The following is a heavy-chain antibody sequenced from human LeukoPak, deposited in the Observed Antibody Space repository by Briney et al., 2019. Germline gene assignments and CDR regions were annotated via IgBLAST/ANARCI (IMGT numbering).Heavy chain of an antibody. CDR1: GYNFISFY. D-gene: IGHD2-8*01. CDR2: INPSGGST. Sequence: ASVKVSCKASGYNFISFYMHWVRQAPGQGLEWMGIINPSGGSTSYAQKFQDRVTMTRDTSTSTVYMELSSLKSEDTAVYYCAREYVVLVDAVRYYYYGMDVWGQGTTVTVSS. CDR3: AREYVVLVDAVRYYYYGMDV. J-gene: IGHJ6*02. V-gene: IGHV1-46*01.